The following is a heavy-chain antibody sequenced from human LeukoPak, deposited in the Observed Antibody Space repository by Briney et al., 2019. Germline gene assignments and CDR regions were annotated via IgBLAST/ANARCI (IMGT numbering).Heavy chain of an antibody. J-gene: IGHJ4*02. CDR2: ISSSGSTI. Sequence: GGSLRLSCAASGFTFSDYYMSWIRQAPGKGLEWVSCISSSGSTIYYADSVKGRFTISRDNAKNSLYLQMNSLRAEDTAVYYCARTHYYDSSGTRIDYWGQGTLVTVSS. D-gene: IGHD3-22*01. V-gene: IGHV3-11*01. CDR1: GFTFSDYY. CDR3: ARTHYYDSSGTRIDY.